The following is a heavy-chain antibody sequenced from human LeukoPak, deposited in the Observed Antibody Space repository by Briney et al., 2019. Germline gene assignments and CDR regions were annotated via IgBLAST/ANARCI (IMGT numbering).Heavy chain of an antibody. CDR2: IIPIFGTA. CDR3: AGITYYYDSSGYYADY. D-gene: IGHD3-22*01. V-gene: IGHV1-69*13. CDR1: GGTFSSYA. Sequence: ASVKVSCKASGGTFSSYAISWVRQAPGQGLEWMGGIIPIFGTANYAQKFQGRVTITADESTSTAYMELSSLRSEDTAVYYCAGITYYYDSSGYYADYWGQGTLVTVSS. J-gene: IGHJ4*02.